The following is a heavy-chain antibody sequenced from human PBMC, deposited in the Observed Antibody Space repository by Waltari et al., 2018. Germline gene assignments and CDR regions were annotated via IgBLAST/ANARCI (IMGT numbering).Heavy chain of an antibody. CDR1: TYSIPHRFY. V-gene: IGHV4-38-2*01. D-gene: IGHD1-26*01. Sequence: QVQLQESGPGLVKPSETLSLTCAVSTYSIPHRFYWGWIRLSPGKGLEWIGSINHSGSAYYNPSLKSRVTISVDTSKNHFALKVTSVIAADTAVYYCVRVSGYFDVWGQGILVTVSS. CDR3: VRVSGYFDV. CDR2: INHSGSA. J-gene: IGHJ4*02.